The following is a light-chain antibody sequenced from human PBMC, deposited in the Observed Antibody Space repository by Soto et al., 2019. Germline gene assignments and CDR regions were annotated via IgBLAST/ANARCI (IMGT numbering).Light chain of an antibody. CDR1: QSVSSY. J-gene: IGKJ1*01. V-gene: IGKV3-11*01. CDR3: QQRSNWPPTWT. Sequence: EIVLTQSPATLSLSPGERATLSCRASQSVSSYLAWYQHKPGQAPRLLIYDASKRATGIPARFSGSGSGTDITLTISSLEPEDFAVYYCQQRSNWPPTWTFGQGTRVVIK. CDR2: DAS.